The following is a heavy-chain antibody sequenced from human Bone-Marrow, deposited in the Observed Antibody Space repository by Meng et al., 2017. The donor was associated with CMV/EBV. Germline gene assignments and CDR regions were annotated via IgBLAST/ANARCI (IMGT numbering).Heavy chain of an antibody. Sequence: GESLKISCKGSGYSFTSYWIGWVRQAPGQGLEWMGWINPNSGGTNYAQKFQGRVTMTRDTSISTAYMELSRLRSDDTAVYYCASLRITIFGVVRFDPWGQGTLVTVSS. CDR3: ASLRITIFGVVRFDP. J-gene: IGHJ5*02. D-gene: IGHD3-3*01. CDR1: GYSFTSYW. V-gene: IGHV1-2*02. CDR2: INPNSGGT.